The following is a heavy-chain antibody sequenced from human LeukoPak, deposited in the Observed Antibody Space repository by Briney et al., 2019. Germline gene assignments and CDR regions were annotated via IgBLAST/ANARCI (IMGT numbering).Heavy chain of an antibody. J-gene: IGHJ4*02. D-gene: IGHD3-22*01. CDR3: AKRGVVIRVILVGFHKEAYYFDS. CDR2: ISERDSKK. V-gene: IGHV3-23*01. Sequence: GEAVRLSCAGCGLTMGREWMRGVGEALRKGLEWVAGISERDSKKNYADSVKGRFTISTDHPKNTLYLQMTSLRAEDTAVYFCAKRGVVIRVILVGFHKEAYYFDSWGQGALVTVSS. CDR1: GLTMGREW.